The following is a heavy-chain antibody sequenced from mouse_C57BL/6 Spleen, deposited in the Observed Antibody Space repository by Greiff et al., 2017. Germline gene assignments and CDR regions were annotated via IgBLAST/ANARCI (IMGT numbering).Heavy chain of an antibody. V-gene: IGHV2-5*01. CDR1: GFSLTSYG. CDR2: IWRGGST. J-gene: IGHJ4*01. D-gene: IGHD2-1*01. Sequence: QVQLQQSGPGLVQPSQSLSITCTVSGFSLTSYGVHWVRQSPGKGLEWLGVIWRGGSTDYNAAFMSRLSITKDNSKSQVFFKMNSLQADDTAIYYCAKLDLLWPHYYAMDYWGQGTSVTVSS. CDR3: AKLDLLWPHYYAMDY.